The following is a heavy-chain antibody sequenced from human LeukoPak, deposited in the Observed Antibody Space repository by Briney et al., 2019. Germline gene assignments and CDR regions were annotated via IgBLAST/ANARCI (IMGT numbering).Heavy chain of an antibody. V-gene: IGHV3-23*01. CDR3: AKRGGYSWLLPLGGYYGMDV. CDR1: GFTFSTYV. D-gene: IGHD3-22*01. Sequence: GGSLRLSCAASGFTFSTYVMSWVRQAPGKGLEWVSAISGSGGSTYYADSVKGRFTISRDNSKNTLYLQMNSLRAEDTAVYYCAKRGGYSWLLPLGGYYGMDVWGQGTTVTVSS. J-gene: IGHJ6*02. CDR2: ISGSGGST.